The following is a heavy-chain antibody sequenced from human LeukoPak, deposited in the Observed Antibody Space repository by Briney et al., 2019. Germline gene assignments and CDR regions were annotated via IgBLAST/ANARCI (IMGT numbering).Heavy chain of an antibody. Sequence: SETLSLTCTVSGGSISSYYWSWIRQPPGKGLEWIGYIYYSGSTNYNPSLKSRVTISVDTSKNQFSLKLSSVTAADTAVYYCARHGENLGYCSSTSCSTTSDWFDPWGQGTLVTVSS. J-gene: IGHJ5*02. V-gene: IGHV4-59*08. CDR1: GGSISSYY. CDR3: ARHGENLGYCSSTSCSTTSDWFDP. D-gene: IGHD2-2*01. CDR2: IYYSGST.